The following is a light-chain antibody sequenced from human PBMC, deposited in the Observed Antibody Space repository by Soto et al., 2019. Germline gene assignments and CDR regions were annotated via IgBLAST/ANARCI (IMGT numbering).Light chain of an antibody. J-gene: IGLJ2*01. CDR2: LNSDGSH. CDR1: SGHSSYA. V-gene: IGLV4-69*01. Sequence: QPVLTQSPSASASLGASVKLTCTLSSGHSSYAIAWHQQQPEKGPRYLMKLNSDGSHSKGDGIPDRFSGSSSGAERYLTISSLQSEDEADYYCQTRGTGIPNVVFGGGTKLTVL. CDR3: QTRGTGIPNVV.